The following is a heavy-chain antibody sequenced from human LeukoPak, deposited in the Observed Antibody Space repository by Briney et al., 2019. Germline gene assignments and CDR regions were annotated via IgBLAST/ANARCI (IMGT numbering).Heavy chain of an antibody. CDR1: GGSISSGGYY. CDR2: IYYSGTT. D-gene: IGHD3-22*01. Sequence: SQTLSLTCTVSGGSISSGGYYWSWIRQHPGKGLEWIGYIYYSGTTYYTPSLKSRVTFSVDTSKNQFSLKLSSVTAAATAVYYCASGYDSRGYFGYDSLDYWGQGTLVTVSS. CDR3: ASGYDSRGYFGYDSLDY. V-gene: IGHV4-31*03. J-gene: IGHJ4*02.